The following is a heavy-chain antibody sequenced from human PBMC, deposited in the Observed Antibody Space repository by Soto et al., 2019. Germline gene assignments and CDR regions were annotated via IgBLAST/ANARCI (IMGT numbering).Heavy chain of an antibody. D-gene: IGHD3-22*01. Sequence: SVKVSCKASGGTFSSYSISWVRQAPGQGLEWMGGIIPIFGTANYAQKFQGRVTITADESTSTAYMELSSLRSEDTAVYYCARGERRYYYDSSGYYSHYDYYGMDVWGQGTTVTVSS. J-gene: IGHJ6*02. CDR2: IIPIFGTA. CDR3: ARGERRYYYDSSGYYSHYDYYGMDV. CDR1: GGTFSSYS. V-gene: IGHV1-69*13.